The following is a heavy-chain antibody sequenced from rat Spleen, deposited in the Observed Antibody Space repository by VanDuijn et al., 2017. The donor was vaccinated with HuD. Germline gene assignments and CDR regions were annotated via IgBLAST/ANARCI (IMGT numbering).Heavy chain of an antibody. CDR3: ARHLREASGVMDV. D-gene: IGHD4-3*01. CDR1: GFSVTSNS. CDR2: IWAGGGT. V-gene: IGHV2-72*01. Sequence: QVQLKESGPGLVQPSQSLSLTCTVSGFSVTSNSVSWVRQPPGKSLVWMGIIWAGGGTNHNSAVQSRLSISRDTSKSQVFLKMYSLQPEDTGTYYCARHLREASGVMDVWGQGASVTVSS. J-gene: IGHJ4*01.